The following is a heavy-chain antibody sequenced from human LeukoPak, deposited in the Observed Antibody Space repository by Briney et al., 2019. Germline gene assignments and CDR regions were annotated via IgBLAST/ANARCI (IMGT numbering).Heavy chain of an antibody. CDR1: GFTFDDYA. D-gene: IGHD3-22*01. CDR3: AKGSDSAAYSTLDS. Sequence: PGGSLRLSCAASGFTFDDYAMHWVRQAPGKGLEWVSGISWNSGSIGYADSVKGRFTISRDNAKNSLYLQMNSLRAEDTALYYCAKGSDSAAYSTLDSWGQGALVTVSS. CDR2: ISWNSGSI. V-gene: IGHV3-9*01. J-gene: IGHJ4*02.